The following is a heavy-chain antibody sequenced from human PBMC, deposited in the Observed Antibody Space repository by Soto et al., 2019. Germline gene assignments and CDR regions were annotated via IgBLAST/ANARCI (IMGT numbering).Heavy chain of an antibody. Sequence: SETLSLTCTVSGGSISRYYWSWIRQPPGTGPEWIGFIYYSGSTDYNPSPKSRFTISEDTSKNQCSLKLSSVTAADTAVYYCARHGGITMVRGVLTALDIWRQGTMVTVSS. J-gene: IGHJ3*02. CDR2: IYYSGST. CDR3: ARHGGITMVRGVLTALDI. D-gene: IGHD3-10*01. V-gene: IGHV4-59*08. CDR1: GGSISRYY.